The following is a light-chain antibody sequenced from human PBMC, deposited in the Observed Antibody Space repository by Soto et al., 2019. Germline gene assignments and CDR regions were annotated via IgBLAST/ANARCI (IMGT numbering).Light chain of an antibody. CDR3: QQRFDWPKIT. V-gene: IGKV3-11*01. J-gene: IGKJ5*01. Sequence: EIVLTQSPATLSLSPGERVTLSCRASQSVSDDLAWYHQKPGQAPSLLVSAASNRATGIPARFSGSGSGTDFTLTISSLEPEDFGVFYCQQRFDWPKITFGQGTRLEIK. CDR1: QSVSDD. CDR2: AAS.